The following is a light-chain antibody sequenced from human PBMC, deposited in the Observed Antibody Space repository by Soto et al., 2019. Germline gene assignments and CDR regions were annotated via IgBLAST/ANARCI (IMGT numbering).Light chain of an antibody. CDR2: AAS. CDR1: QSVSSSH. J-gene: IGKJ5*01. V-gene: IGKV3D-20*02. Sequence: EIVLTPSPGTLSLSPGERATLSCRASQSVSSSHLAWYQHKPGQAPRLLIYAASSRATGSPDRFSGGGSGTDFTLTISRLEPEDFAIYYCQQRKNWQVTFGQGTRLEIK. CDR3: QQRKNWQVT.